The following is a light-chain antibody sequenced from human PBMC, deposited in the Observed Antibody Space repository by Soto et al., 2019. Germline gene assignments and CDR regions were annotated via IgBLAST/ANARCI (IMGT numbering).Light chain of an antibody. CDR3: SSYTTSSTRV. J-gene: IGLJ1*01. Sequence: QSALTQPPSASGSPGQSVTISCTETSSDVGGFNYVSWHQQHPGKAPKLILYEVTNRPSGVSNRFSGSKSGNTASLTISGLQAEDEADYYCSSYTTSSTRVFGTGTKLTVL. CDR2: EVT. CDR1: SSDVGGFNY. V-gene: IGLV2-14*01.